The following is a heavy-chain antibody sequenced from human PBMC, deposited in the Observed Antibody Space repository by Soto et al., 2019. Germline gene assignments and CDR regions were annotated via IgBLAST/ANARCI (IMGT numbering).Heavy chain of an antibody. CDR3: ARGGTGWGERWELTDAFDI. J-gene: IGHJ3*02. V-gene: IGHV1-69*01. D-gene: IGHD1-26*01. CDR2: GIPIFGTA. CDR1: GGTFSSYA. Sequence: QVQLVQSGAEVKKPGSSVKVSCKASGGTFSSYAISWVRQAPGQGLEWRGGGIPIFGTANYAQKFQGRVRITADESTSTAYMELSSLRSEDTAVYYCARGGTGWGERWELTDAFDIWGQGTMVTVSS.